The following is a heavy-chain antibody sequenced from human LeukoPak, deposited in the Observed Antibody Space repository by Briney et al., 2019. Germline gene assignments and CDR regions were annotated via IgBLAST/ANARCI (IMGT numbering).Heavy chain of an antibody. CDR3: ARARWTSTVTTYYLDF. CDR2: INAGNGKT. CDR1: GYIFTDYA. J-gene: IGHJ4*02. V-gene: IGHV1-3*01. D-gene: IGHD4-17*01. Sequence: ASVKVSCKASGYIFTDYAIQWGRQAPGQGLEWMGWINAGNGKTKYSQKFQGRVTITRDTSASTAYMELSGLRSDDTAVYYCARARWTSTVTTYYLDFWGQGTLVTVSS.